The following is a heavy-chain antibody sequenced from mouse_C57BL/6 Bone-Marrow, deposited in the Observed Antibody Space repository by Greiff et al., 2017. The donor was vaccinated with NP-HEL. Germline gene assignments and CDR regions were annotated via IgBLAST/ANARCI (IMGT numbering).Heavy chain of an antibody. V-gene: IGHV1-81*01. J-gene: IGHJ2*01. Sequence: VKVVESGAELARPGASVKLSCKASGYTFTSYGISWVKQRTGQGLEWIGEIYPRSGNTYYNEKFKGKATLTADKSSSTAYMELRSLTSEDSAVYFCARELFFYYFDYWGQGTTLTVSS. CDR2: IYPRSGNT. CDR3: ARELFFYYFDY. D-gene: IGHD4-1*01. CDR1: GYTFTSYG.